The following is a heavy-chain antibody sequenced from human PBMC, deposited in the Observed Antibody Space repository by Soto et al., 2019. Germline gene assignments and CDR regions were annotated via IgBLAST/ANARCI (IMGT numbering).Heavy chain of an antibody. Sequence: EVQLLESGGGLVQPGGSLRLSCAASGFTFSSYAMSWVRQAPGKGLEWVSTISGSGGSTYYADSVKGRFTISRDNSKNTLYLQMDSLRAEDAAVYYCAKHRMPGTTGEFGDYWGQGTLVTVSS. J-gene: IGHJ4*02. CDR3: AKHRMPGTTGEFGDY. CDR2: ISGSGGST. D-gene: IGHD3-10*01. V-gene: IGHV3-23*01. CDR1: GFTFSSYA.